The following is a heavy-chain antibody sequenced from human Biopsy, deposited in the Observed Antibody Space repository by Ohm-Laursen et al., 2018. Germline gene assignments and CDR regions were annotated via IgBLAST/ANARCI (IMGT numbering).Heavy chain of an antibody. J-gene: IGHJ4*02. CDR1: GFTFSDYY. D-gene: IGHD6-6*01. Sequence: SLRLSCAASGFTFSDYYMNWVRQAPGKGLEWVSSIAERSTYISYADSVKGRFTISRDNAQNSLYLQMNNLRVEDTAVYYCARERGRKSIAATDYWGQGVLVTVSS. CDR2: IAERSTYI. V-gene: IGHV3-21*06. CDR3: ARERGRKSIAATDY.